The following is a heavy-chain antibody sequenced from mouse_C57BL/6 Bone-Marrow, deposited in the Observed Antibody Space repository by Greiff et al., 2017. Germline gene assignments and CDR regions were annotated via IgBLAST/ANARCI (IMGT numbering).Heavy chain of an antibody. CDR3: ARHDYSPFAY. CDR2: ISNGGGST. V-gene: IGHV5-12*01. J-gene: IGHJ3*01. CDR1: GFTFSDYY. Sequence: EVMLVESGGGLVQPGGSLKLSCAASGFTFSDYYMYWVRQTPEKRLEWVAYISNGGGSTYYPDTVKGRFTISRDNAKNTLYLQMSRLKSEDTAMYYCARHDYSPFAYWGQGTLVTVSA. D-gene: IGHD2-4*01.